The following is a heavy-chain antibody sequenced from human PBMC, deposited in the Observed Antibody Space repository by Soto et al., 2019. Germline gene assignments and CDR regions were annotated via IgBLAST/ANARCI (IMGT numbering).Heavy chain of an antibody. CDR2: IWYDGSNK. CDR3: ARLGAHYQSLDP. V-gene: IGHV3-33*01. D-gene: IGHD2-2*01. Sequence: GGSLRLSCAASGFTFSSYGMHWVRQAPGKGLEWVAVIWYDGSNKYYADSVKGRFTISRDNSKNTLYLQMNSLRAADTAIYYCARLGAHYQSLDPWGPGTLVTVSS. CDR1: GFTFSSYG. J-gene: IGHJ5*02.